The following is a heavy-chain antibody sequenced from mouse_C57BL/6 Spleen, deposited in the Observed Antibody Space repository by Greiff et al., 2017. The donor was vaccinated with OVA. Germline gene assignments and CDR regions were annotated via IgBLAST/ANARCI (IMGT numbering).Heavy chain of an antibody. D-gene: IGHD4-1*01. V-gene: IGHV5-12*01. CDR3: ARHRTGFDY. CDR1: GFTFSDYY. J-gene: IGHJ2*01. CDR2: ISNGGGST. Sequence: EVMLVESGGGLVQPGGSLKLSCAASGFTFSDYYMYWVRQTPEKRLEWVAYISNGGGSTYYPDTVKGRFTISRDNAKNTLYLQMSRLKSEDTAMYYCARHRTGFDYWGQGTTLTVSS.